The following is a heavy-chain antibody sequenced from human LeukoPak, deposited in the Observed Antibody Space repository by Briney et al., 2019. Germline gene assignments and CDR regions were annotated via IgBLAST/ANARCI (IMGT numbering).Heavy chain of an antibody. CDR1: GFSFSSNW. CDR2: ISYDGSNK. CDR3: AKGHRYDFWSGYLTPNWFDP. V-gene: IGHV3-30*18. J-gene: IGHJ5*02. D-gene: IGHD3-3*01. Sequence: PGGSLRLSCAAPGFSFSSNWMGWVRQAPGKGLEWVAVISYDGSNKYYADSVKGRFTISRDNSKNTLYLQMNSLRAEDTAVYYCAKGHRYDFWSGYLTPNWFDPWGQGTLVTVSS.